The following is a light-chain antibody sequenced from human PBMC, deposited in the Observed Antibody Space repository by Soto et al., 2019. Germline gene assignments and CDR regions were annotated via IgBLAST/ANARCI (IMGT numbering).Light chain of an antibody. CDR2: AAS. CDR3: QKCNSAPFT. V-gene: IGKV1-27*01. Sequence: DIQMTQSPSSLSASVGDRVTITCRACQGIRNSLAWYQQKPGKVPKLLIYAASTLQFGVPSRFSGSGSGTDFTLTISSLQPEDVATYFCQKCNSAPFTFGPGTKVDIK. J-gene: IGKJ3*01. CDR1: QGIRNS.